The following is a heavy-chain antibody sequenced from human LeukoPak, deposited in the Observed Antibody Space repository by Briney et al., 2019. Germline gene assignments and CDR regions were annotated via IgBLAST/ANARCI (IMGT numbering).Heavy chain of an antibody. CDR2: IKQDGSEK. CDR3: ARGRYSYGLPFDY. CDR1: GFTFSSYW. D-gene: IGHD5-18*01. J-gene: IGHJ4*02. V-gene: IGHV3-7*03. Sequence: GGSLRLSCAASGFTFSSYWMSWVRQAPGKGLEWVANIKQDGSEKYYVDSVKGRFTISRDNAKNSLYLQMNSLRAEDTALYYCARGRYSYGLPFDYWGQGTLVTVSS.